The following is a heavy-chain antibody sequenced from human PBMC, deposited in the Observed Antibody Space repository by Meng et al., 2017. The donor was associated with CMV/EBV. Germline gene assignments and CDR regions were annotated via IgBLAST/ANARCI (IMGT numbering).Heavy chain of an antibody. Sequence: ASVKVSCKASGYTLTSYGISWVRQAPGQGLEWMGWISAYNGNTNYAQKLQGRVTMTTDTPTGKAYMELRSLKSDDTAVYYCARGYSYGSLFDYWGQGTLVTVSS. D-gene: IGHD5-18*01. CDR3: ARGYSYGSLFDY. CDR1: GYTLTSYG. V-gene: IGHV1-18*01. J-gene: IGHJ4*02. CDR2: ISAYNGNT.